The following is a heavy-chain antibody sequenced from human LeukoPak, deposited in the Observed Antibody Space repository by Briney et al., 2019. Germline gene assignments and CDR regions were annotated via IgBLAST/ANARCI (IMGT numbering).Heavy chain of an antibody. J-gene: IGHJ3*02. Sequence: SESLSLTWTVAGGSISRYYWSWVRQPPGEGLGWVGYIYNSSTTNYNSSHKSRVNISADTSKNQFSLKLSSVTAADTAVYYCAKARGATIFQSAFDIWGQGTMVTVS. CDR3: AKARGATIFQSAFDI. D-gene: IGHD5-24*01. CDR2: IYNSSTT. V-gene: IGHV4-59*01. CDR1: GGSISRYY.